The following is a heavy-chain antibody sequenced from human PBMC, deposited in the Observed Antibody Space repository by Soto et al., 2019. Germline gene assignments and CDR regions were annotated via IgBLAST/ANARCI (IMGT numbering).Heavy chain of an antibody. Sequence: SVKVSCKASGGTFSSYAISWVRQAPGQGLEWMGGIIPIFGTANYAQKFQGRVTITADESTSTAYMELSSLRSEDTAVYYCARTIVPNDAFDIWGQGTMVTVSS. CDR1: GGTFSSYA. CDR3: ARTIVPNDAFDI. V-gene: IGHV1-69*13. D-gene: IGHD1-26*01. J-gene: IGHJ3*02. CDR2: IIPIFGTA.